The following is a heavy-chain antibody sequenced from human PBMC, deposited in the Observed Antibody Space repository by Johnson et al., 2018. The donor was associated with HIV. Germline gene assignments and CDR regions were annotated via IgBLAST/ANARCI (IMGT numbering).Heavy chain of an antibody. CDR1: GFTFRSYA. Sequence: QVQLVESGGGVVQPGRSLRLSCAASGFTFRSYAMHWVRQAPGKGLEWVAVISYDGSNKYYADSVKGRFTISRDNSKDTLYLQMNSLRAEDTAVYYCAKEYSSSSRDLANWGQGTMVTVSS. D-gene: IGHD6-6*01. J-gene: IGHJ3*01. CDR2: ISYDGSNK. V-gene: IGHV3-30-3*01. CDR3: AKEYSSSSRDLAN.